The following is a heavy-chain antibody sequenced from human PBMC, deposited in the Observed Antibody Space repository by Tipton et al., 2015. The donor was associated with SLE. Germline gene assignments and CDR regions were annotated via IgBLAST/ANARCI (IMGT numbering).Heavy chain of an antibody. CDR1: GDTFSSYA. J-gene: IGHJ6*03. Sequence: QSGPEVKKPGSSVKVSCKASGDTFSSYAISWVRQAPGQGLEWMGGIIPIFGTANYAQKFQGRVTITTDDSTSTAYMELSSLRSEETAAEYGARGGVGGPAANQTPYYYMDVWGQGTPVPLSS. V-gene: IGHV1-69*05. CDR2: IIPIFGTA. D-gene: IGHD2-2*01. CDR3: ARGGVGGPAANQTPYYYMDV.